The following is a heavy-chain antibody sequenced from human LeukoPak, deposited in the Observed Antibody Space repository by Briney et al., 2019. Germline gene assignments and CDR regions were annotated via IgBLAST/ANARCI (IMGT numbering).Heavy chain of an antibody. Sequence: GGSLRLSCAASGFTFSNAWMSWVRQAPGKGLEWVGRIKSKTDGGTTDYAAPVKGRFTISRDDSKNTLYLQMNSLKTEDTAVYYCTTDSAHPGQNPDSSTPNLQYYYYGMDVWGQGTTVTVSS. J-gene: IGHJ6*02. CDR2: IKSKTDGGTT. CDR1: GFTFSNAW. D-gene: IGHD2-2*01. V-gene: IGHV3-15*01. CDR3: TTDSAHPGQNPDSSTPNLQYYYYGMDV.